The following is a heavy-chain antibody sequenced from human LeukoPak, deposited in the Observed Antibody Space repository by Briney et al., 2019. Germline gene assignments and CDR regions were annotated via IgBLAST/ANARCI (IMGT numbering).Heavy chain of an antibody. Sequence: ASVKVSCKASGYTFTSYGISWVRQAPGQGLEWMGWISAYNGNTNYAQKLQGRVTMTTDTSTSTAYMELRSLRSDDTAVYYCARNGNVWGHGSGSNDNWFDPWGQGTLVTVSS. V-gene: IGHV1-18*01. CDR3: ARNGNVWGHGSGSNDNWFDP. D-gene: IGHD3-10*01. J-gene: IGHJ5*02. CDR1: GYTFTSYG. CDR2: ISAYNGNT.